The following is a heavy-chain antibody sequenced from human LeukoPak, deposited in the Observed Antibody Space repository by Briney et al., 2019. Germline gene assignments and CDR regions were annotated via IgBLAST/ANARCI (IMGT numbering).Heavy chain of an antibody. D-gene: IGHD3-10*01. V-gene: IGHV4-31*03. CDR2: IYYSGST. CDR3: ARVGVIMVRGVIIRAIDI. CDR1: GGSISSGGYY. Sequence: PSQTLSLTCTVSGGSISSGGYYWSWIRQHPGKGLEWIGYIYYSGSTYYNPSLKSRVTISVDTSKNQFSLKLSSVTAADTAVYYCARVGVIMVRGVIIRAIDIWGQGTMVTVSS. J-gene: IGHJ3*02.